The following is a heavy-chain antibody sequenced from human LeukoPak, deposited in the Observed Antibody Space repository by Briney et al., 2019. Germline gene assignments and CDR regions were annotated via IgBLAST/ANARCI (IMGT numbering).Heavy chain of an antibody. J-gene: IGHJ6*02. CDR2: IYTSGST. CDR1: GGSISSYY. V-gene: IGHV4-4*07. Sequence: KPSETLSLTCTVSGGSISSYYWSWIRQPAGKGLEWIGRIYTSGSTNYNPSLKSRVTMSVDTSKNQFSLKLSSVTAADTAVYYCARDATFDWLSPRDYYHGMDVWGQGTTVTVSS. D-gene: IGHD3-9*01. CDR3: ARDATFDWLSPRDYYHGMDV.